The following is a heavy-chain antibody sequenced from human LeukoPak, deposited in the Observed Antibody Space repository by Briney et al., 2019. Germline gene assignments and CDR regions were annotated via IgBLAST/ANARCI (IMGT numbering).Heavy chain of an antibody. Sequence: GGSLRLSGAASGFAFSSCGIHWVRQAQGKGLEWVALISEDGSIKFYADSVKGRFTISGDNSKNTLYLQMNSLRAEDTAVYYCAKEVGARDAFDIWGQGTLVTVSP. CDR3: AKEVGARDAFDI. CDR1: GFAFSSCG. CDR2: ISEDGSIK. V-gene: IGHV3-30*18. J-gene: IGHJ3*02. D-gene: IGHD1-26*01.